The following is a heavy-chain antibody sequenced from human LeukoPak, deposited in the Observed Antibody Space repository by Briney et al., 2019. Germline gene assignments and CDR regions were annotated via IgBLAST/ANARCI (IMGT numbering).Heavy chain of an antibody. J-gene: IGHJ6*03. CDR2: INHSGST. Sequence: SETLSLTCAVYGGSFSGYYWSWIRQPPGKGLEWIGEINHSGSTNYNPSLKSRVTISVDTSKNQFSLKLSSVTAADTAVYYCARVIIVPQGYYYYYMDVWGKGTTVTISS. CDR3: ARVIIVPQGYYYYYMDV. V-gene: IGHV4-34*01. CDR1: GGSFSGYY. D-gene: IGHD3-10*01.